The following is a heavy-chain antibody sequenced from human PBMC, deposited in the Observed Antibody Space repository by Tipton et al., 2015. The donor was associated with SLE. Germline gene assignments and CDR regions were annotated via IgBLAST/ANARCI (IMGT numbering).Heavy chain of an antibody. V-gene: IGHV4-59*08. CDR2: INHSGST. J-gene: IGHJ3*02. CDR3: ARGPLRWLQLRDAFDI. Sequence: TLSLTCTVSGGSISSHYWSWIRQPPGKGLEWIGEINHSGSTNYNPSLKSRVTISLDTSKNQLSLKLSSVTAADTAVYYCARGPLRWLQLRDAFDIWGQGTMVTVSS. D-gene: IGHD5-24*01. CDR1: GGSISSHY.